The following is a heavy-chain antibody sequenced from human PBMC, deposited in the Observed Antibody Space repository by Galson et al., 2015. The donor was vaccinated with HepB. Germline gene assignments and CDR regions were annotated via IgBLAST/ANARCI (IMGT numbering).Heavy chain of an antibody. CDR3: ARSSGWFGGEYFQH. V-gene: IGHV1-18*04. D-gene: IGHD6-19*01. Sequence: SVKVSCKASGYTFTSYSITWVRQAPGQGLEWMGWISAYNGNTDYAQKLQGRVTMTTDTSTSTAYMELRNLRSNDTAVYYCARSSGWFGGEYFQHRGQGTLVTVSS. CDR2: ISAYNGNT. CDR1: GYTFTSYS. J-gene: IGHJ1*01.